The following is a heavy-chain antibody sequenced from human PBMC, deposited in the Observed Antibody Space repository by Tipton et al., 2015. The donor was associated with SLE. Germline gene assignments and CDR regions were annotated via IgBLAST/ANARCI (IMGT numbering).Heavy chain of an antibody. J-gene: IGHJ4*02. D-gene: IGHD6-6*01. V-gene: IGHV3-11*04. CDR1: GFTFSDIY. Sequence: SLRLSCAASGFTFSDIYMNWVRQAPGKGLEWISYISSTGSTIYYADSVKGRFTISRDNAENLLYLQMNSLRADDTAVYFCARGRPYTSSSLDYWGQGTLVSVSS. CDR2: ISSTGSTI. CDR3: ARGRPYTSSSLDY.